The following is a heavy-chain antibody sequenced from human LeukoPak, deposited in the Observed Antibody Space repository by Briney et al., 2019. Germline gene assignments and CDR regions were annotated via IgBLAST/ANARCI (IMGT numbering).Heavy chain of an antibody. D-gene: IGHD2-15*01. CDR1: GFTFSSYS. CDR3: ATEIVVVVAATEGVGY. V-gene: IGHV3-21*01. J-gene: IGHJ4*02. Sequence: GGSLRLSCAASGFTFSSYSMNWVRQAPGKGLEWVSSISSSSSYIYYADSVKGRFTISRDNAKSSLYLQMNSLRAEGTAVYYCATEIVVVVAATEGVGYWGQGTLVTVSS. CDR2: ISSSSSYI.